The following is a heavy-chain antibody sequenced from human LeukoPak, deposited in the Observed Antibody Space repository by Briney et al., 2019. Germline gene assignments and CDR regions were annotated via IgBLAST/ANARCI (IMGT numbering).Heavy chain of an antibody. CDR3: AKMDDPTNYYMDV. Sequence: GGSLRLSCAASGFTFSSYCMHWVRQAPGKGLEWVAVIWYDGSNKYYADSVKGRFTISRENSKNTLYLQMNSLRAEDTAVYYCAKMDDPTNYYMDVWGKGTTVTVSS. CDR2: IWYDGSNK. CDR1: GFTFSSYC. V-gene: IGHV3-33*06. J-gene: IGHJ6*03. D-gene: IGHD5-24*01.